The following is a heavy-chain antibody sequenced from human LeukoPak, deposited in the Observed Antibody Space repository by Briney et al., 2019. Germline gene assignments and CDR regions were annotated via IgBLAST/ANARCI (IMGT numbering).Heavy chain of an antibody. CDR2: ISSSGSTI. V-gene: IGHV3-11*01. D-gene: IGHD2-2*01. J-gene: IGHJ5*02. CDR3: ARGRRIVVVPAAPRQYNWFDP. CDR1: GFTFSDYY. Sequence: PGGSLRLSCAASGFTFSDYYTSWIRQAPGKGLEWVSYISSSGSTIYYADSVKGRFTISRDNAKNSLYLQMNSLRAEDTAVYYCARGRRIVVVPAAPRQYNWFDPWGQGTLVTVSS.